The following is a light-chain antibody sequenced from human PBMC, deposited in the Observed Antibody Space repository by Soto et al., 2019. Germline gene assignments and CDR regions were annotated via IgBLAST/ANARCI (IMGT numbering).Light chain of an antibody. J-gene: IGLJ1*01. V-gene: IGLV2-11*01. CDR1: SNDVGGYNY. CDR3: CSHAGSYTYV. CDR2: DVT. Sequence: SALAQPRSVSGSPGQSLTISCTGTSNDVGGYNYVSWYQQYPGKVPKLMIYDVTKRPSGVPDRFSGSKSGNTASLTISGLQAEDEADYYCCSHAGSYTYVFGTGTKVTVL.